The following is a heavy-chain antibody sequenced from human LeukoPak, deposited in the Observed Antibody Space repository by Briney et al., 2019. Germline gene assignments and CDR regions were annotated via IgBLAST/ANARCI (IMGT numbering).Heavy chain of an antibody. CDR2: IYPGDSDT. D-gene: IGHD5-12*01. V-gene: IGHV5-51*01. CDR3: ARRLRGYSGYDYRRGGTGSFYFDF. J-gene: IGHJ4*02. Sequence: GESLKISCKGSGYSFTSFWIAWVRQMPGKGLEWMGIIYPGDSDTIYSPSFQGQVTISADKSISTAYLQWSSLKASDTAMYYCARRLRGYSGYDYRRGGTGSFYFDFWGQGTLVTVSS. CDR1: GYSFTSFW.